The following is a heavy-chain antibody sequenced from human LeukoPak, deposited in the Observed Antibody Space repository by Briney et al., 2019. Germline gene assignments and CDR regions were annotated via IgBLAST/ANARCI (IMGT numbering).Heavy chain of an antibody. CDR2: IYPGDSDT. CDR3: ARHAYSNYGYYYYGMDV. V-gene: IGHV5-51*01. J-gene: IGHJ6*02. CDR1: GSGFTSYW. Sequence: GESLKISCKGSGSGFTSYWIGWVRQMPGKGLEWMGIIYPGDSDTRYSPSFQGQVTISADKPISTAYLQWSSLKASDTAMYYCARHAYSNYGYYYYGMDVWGQGTTVTVSS. D-gene: IGHD4-11*01.